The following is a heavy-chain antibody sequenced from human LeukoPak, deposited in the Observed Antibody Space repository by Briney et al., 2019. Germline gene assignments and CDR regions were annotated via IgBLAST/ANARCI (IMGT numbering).Heavy chain of an antibody. CDR2: IWYDGSNK. CDR1: GFTFSSYG. J-gene: IGHJ4*02. V-gene: IGHV3-33*06. D-gene: IGHD2-2*01. CDR3: AKESCSSTSCYPGGFDY. Sequence: GGSLRLSCAASGFTFSSYGMHWVRQAPGKGLEWVAVIWYDGSNKYYADSVKGRFTISRDNSKNTLYLQMNSLRAEDTAVYYCAKESCSSTSCYPGGFDYWGQGTLVTVSS.